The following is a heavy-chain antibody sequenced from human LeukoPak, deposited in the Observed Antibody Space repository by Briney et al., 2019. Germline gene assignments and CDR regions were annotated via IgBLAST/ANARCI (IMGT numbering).Heavy chain of an antibody. Sequence: SVKVSCKASGGTFSSYAISWVRQAPGQELEWMGGIIPIFGTANYAQKFQGRVTITTDESTSTAYMELSSLRSEDTAVYYCARDDCSGGSCFGYWGQGTLVTVSS. CDR1: GGTFSSYA. V-gene: IGHV1-69*05. CDR2: IIPIFGTA. J-gene: IGHJ4*02. CDR3: ARDDCSGGSCFGY. D-gene: IGHD2-15*01.